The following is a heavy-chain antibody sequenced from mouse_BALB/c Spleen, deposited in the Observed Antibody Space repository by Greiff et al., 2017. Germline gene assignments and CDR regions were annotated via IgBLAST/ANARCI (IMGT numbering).Heavy chain of an antibody. Sequence: QVQLQQSGAELARPGASVKLSCKASGYTFTSYWMQWVKQRPGQGLEWIGAIYPGDGDTRYTQKFKGKATLTADKSSSTAYMQLSSLASEDSAVYYCAREDLYYFDYWGQGTTLTVSS. J-gene: IGHJ2*01. V-gene: IGHV1-87*01. CDR1: GYTFTSYW. CDR3: AREDLYYFDY. CDR2: IYPGDGDT.